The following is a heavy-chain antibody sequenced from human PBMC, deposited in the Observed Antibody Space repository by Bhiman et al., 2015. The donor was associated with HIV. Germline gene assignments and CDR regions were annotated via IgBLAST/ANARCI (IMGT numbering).Heavy chain of an antibody. Sequence: VQLVESGGGVVQPGRSLRLSCAASGFTFSRYAMHWVRQAPGKGLEWVGRIKSKTDGGTTDYAAPVKGRFTISRDDSKNTLYLQMKSLKTEDTGVYYCATGNPGGTYVYYFDYWGQGTLVTVSS. CDR1: GFTFSRYA. D-gene: IGHD1-1*01. J-gene: IGHJ4*02. CDR2: IKSKTDGGTT. CDR3: ATGNPGGTYVYYFDY. V-gene: IGHV3-15*01.